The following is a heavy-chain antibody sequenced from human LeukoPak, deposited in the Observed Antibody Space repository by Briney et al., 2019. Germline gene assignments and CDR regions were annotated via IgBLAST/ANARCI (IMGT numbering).Heavy chain of an antibody. D-gene: IGHD3-22*01. CDR2: INSDSSFI. CDR1: GFAFTTFS. J-gene: IGHJ4*02. V-gene: IGHV3-21*05. CDR3: ARDAYDSSGYYYVPFDY. Sequence: PGGSLRLSCAASGFAFTTFSINWVRQAPGKGLEWVSYINSDSSFISYADSVKGRFTISRDNAKNTLYLQMNSLRAEDTAVYYCARDAYDSSGYYYVPFDYWGQGTLVTVSS.